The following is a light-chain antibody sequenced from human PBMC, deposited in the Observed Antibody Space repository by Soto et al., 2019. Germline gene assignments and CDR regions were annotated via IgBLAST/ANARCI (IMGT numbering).Light chain of an antibody. CDR3: NSYTPSSTLV. Sequence: QSALTQPASVSVATGQSITISGTRTRVDVGAYNLVSWYEQHPSKAPKGMIYAVTNRPSGISNRFSVSKSGNTDSLTLSWVQAQDESEYYCNSYTPSSTLVFGTGTKLTVL. J-gene: IGLJ1*01. CDR1: RVDVGAYNL. V-gene: IGLV2-14*02. CDR2: AVT.